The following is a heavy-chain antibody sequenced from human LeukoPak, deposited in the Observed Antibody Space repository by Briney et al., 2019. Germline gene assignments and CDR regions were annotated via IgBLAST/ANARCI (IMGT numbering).Heavy chain of an antibody. V-gene: IGHV1-18*01. CDR2: ISAYNGNT. Sequence: GASVKVSCKASGYTFTSYGISWVRQAPGQGLEWMGWISAYNGNTNYAQKLQGRVTMTTDTSTSTAYMELRSLRSDDTAVYYCAARRITIFGVVTPYYGMDVWGQGTTVTVSS. CDR1: GYTFTSYG. J-gene: IGHJ6*02. CDR3: AARRITIFGVVTPYYGMDV. D-gene: IGHD3-3*01.